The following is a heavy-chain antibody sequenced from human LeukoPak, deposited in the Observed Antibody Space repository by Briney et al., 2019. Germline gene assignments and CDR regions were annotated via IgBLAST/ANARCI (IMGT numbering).Heavy chain of an antibody. Sequence: ASVKVSCKASGYTFTSYYMHWVRQAPGQGLEWMGIINPSGGSTSYAQKFQGRVTMTRDMSTSTVYMELSSLRSEDTAVYYCARGGGSGGYNALVMDVWGKGTTVTVSS. J-gene: IGHJ6*03. D-gene: IGHD2-15*01. CDR1: GYTFTSYY. CDR3: ARGGGSGGYNALVMDV. CDR2: INPSGGST. V-gene: IGHV1-46*01.